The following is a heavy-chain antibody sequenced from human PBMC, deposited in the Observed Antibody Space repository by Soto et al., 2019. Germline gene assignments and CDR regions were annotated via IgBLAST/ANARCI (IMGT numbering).Heavy chain of an antibody. CDR1: GYTFTTYD. CDR3: ARGVAGGRLDP. CDR2: MNPNSGDT. V-gene: IGHV1-8*01. Sequence: QVQLVQSRAEVKKPGASVKVSCKASGYTFTTYDIHWVRQATGQGLEWMGWMNPNSGDTAYAQKFQGRVTVTRNTSISTVYMELSSLRSDDTAVYFCARGVAGGRLDPWGQGTLVTVSS. J-gene: IGHJ5*02. D-gene: IGHD3-16*01.